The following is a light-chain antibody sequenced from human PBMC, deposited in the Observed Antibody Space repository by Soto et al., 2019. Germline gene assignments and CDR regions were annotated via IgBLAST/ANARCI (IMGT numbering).Light chain of an antibody. CDR2: GAS. J-gene: IGKJ1*01. Sequence: EIVLTQSPGTLSLSPGERATLTCRASQSVSSSYLGWYQQKLGQAPRLLIYGASSRATGIPDRFSGSGSRTDFTLTISRLEPEDFAVYYCQQYGSSPQTFGQGTKVEIK. V-gene: IGKV3-20*01. CDR1: QSVSSSY. CDR3: QQYGSSPQT.